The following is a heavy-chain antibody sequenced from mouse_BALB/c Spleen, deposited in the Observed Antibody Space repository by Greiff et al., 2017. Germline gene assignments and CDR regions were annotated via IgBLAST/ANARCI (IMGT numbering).Heavy chain of an antibody. J-gene: IGHJ3*01. D-gene: IGHD1-1*01. Sequence: EVQLVESGPGLVKPSQSLSLTCTVTGYSITSDYAWNWIRQFPGNKLEWMGYISYSGSTSYNPSLKSRISITRDTSKNQFFLQLNSVTTEDTVTYYCAYYDGFAYWGQGTLVTVSA. CDR2: ISYSGST. CDR1: GYSITSDYA. CDR3: AYYDGFAY. V-gene: IGHV3-2*02.